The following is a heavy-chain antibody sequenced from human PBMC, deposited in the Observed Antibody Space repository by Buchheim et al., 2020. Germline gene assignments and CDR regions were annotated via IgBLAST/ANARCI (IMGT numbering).Heavy chain of an antibody. D-gene: IGHD2-2*01. Sequence: EVQLVESGGGLVQPGGSLRLSCAASGFTFSSYSMNWVRQAPGKGLEWVAYISNSSSTIYYADSVKGRFTISRDNAQKSLYLQMNSLRAEDTAVYYCASTCSSTSCHSTYGMDVWGQGTT. CDR1: GFTFSSYS. V-gene: IGHV3-48*04. CDR3: ASTCSSTSCHSTYGMDV. CDR2: ISNSSSTI. J-gene: IGHJ6*02.